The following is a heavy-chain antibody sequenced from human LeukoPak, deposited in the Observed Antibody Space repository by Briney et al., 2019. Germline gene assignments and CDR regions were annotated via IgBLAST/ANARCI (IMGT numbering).Heavy chain of an antibody. CDR3: ARYSSRYCSGGSCPRANFDY. D-gene: IGHD2-15*01. CDR2: INHSGST. V-gene: IGHV4-34*01. Sequence: SETLSLTCAVYGGSFSGYYWSWIRQPPGKGLECIGEINHSGSTNYNPSLKSRVTISVDTSKNQFSLKLSSVTAADTAVYYCARYSSRYCSGGSCPRANFDYWGQGTLVTVSS. J-gene: IGHJ4*02. CDR1: GGSFSGYY.